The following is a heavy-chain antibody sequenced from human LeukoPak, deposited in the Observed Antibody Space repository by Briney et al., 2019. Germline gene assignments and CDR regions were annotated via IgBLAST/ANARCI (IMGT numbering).Heavy chain of an antibody. V-gene: IGHV4-31*11. CDR1: GGSISSGGYS. CDR2: IYYSGST. J-gene: IGHJ3*02. D-gene: IGHD2-2*01. Sequence: NTSETLSLTCAVSGGSISSGGYSWSWIRQPPGKGLEWIGYIYYSGSTYYNPSLKSRVTISVDTSKNQFSLKLSSVTAADTAVYYCARGSVVDDAFDIWGQGTMVTVSS. CDR3: ARGSVVDDAFDI.